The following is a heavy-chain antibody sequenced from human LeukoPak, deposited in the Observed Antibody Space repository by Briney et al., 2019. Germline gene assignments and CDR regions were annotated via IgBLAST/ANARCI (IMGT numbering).Heavy chain of an antibody. CDR1: GFTFSSYS. CDR3: AYPGVAVAGTY. Sequence: PGGXLRLSCAASGFTFSSYSMNWVRQAPGKGLEWVSYISSSSSTIYYADSVKGRFTISRDNAKNSLYLQMNSLRAEDTAVYYCAYPGVAVAGTYWGQGTLVTVSS. CDR2: ISSSSSTI. V-gene: IGHV3-48*01. D-gene: IGHD6-19*01. J-gene: IGHJ4*02.